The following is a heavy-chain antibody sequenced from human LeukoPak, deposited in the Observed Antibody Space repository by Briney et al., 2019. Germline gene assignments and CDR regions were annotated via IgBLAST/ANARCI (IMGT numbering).Heavy chain of an antibody. CDR3: ARGRGSRTRSNGDYLDY. CDR2: IIPSLGLR. D-gene: IGHD3/OR15-3a*01. CDR1: VGPFGSHA. V-gene: IGHV1-69*04. Sequence: SVKVSCKTSVGPFGSHAVNCVRQAPGQGLEWMDRIIPSLGLRNYAQRFQGRVTIIADKSTSTVYMDVTSLRSEDTAVYFCARGRGSRTRSNGDYLDYWGQGTLVTVSS. J-gene: IGHJ4*02.